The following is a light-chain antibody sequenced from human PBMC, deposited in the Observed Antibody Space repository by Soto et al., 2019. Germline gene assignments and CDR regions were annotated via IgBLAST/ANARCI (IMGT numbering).Light chain of an antibody. CDR3: QHFVNSLTWT. CDR1: QSVSSTY. J-gene: IGKJ1*01. CDR2: GAS. Sequence: MVLTQAPVTLSLSPGEGATLSCMCSQSVSSTYLILYQQKPGQAPRLLIYGASSRATGVPDRFSGGGSGTDFTLTISRLEPEDFAVYYCQHFVNSLTWTFGQGTKVDIK. V-gene: IGKV3-20*01.